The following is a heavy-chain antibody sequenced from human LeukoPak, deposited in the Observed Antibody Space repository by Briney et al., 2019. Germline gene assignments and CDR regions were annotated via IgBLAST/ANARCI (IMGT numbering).Heavy chain of an antibody. D-gene: IGHD2-2*01. J-gene: IGHJ4*02. CDR2: IYHSGST. CDR3: ARHRVYCSSTSCSRGYFDY. Sequence: PSETLSLTCTVSGYSISSGYYWGWIRQPPGKGLEWIGSIYHSGSTYYNPSLKSRVTISVDTSKNQFSLKLSSVTAADTAVYYCARHRVYCSSTSCSRGYFDYWGQGTLVTVSS. CDR1: GYSISSGYY. V-gene: IGHV4-38-2*02.